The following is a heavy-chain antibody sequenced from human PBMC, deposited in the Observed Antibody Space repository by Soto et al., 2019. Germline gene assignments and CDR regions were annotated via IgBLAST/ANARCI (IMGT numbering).Heavy chain of an antibody. CDR1: GYTFTKYV. V-gene: IGHV1-3*04. D-gene: IGHD2-15*01. CDR2: INTGTGET. CDR3: ARGASEYQVVFKWFDP. Sequence: ASVKVSCKASGYTFTKYVLHWVRLAPGQRLEWMGWINTGTGETKSSRKFQGRLTLTRATSASTAYMEMRSLRSEDTAVYFCARGASEYQVVFKWFDPWGQGNLVTVSS. J-gene: IGHJ5*02.